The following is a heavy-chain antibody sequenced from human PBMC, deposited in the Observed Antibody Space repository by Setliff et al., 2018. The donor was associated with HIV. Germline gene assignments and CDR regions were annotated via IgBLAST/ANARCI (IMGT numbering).Heavy chain of an antibody. CDR3: ASPDGDSDAFDV. D-gene: IGHD5-18*01. CDR1: GFTFSSYS. Sequence: GSLRLSCAASGFTFSSYSMNWVRQAPGKGLEWVSSISSSSSYIYYADSVKGRFTISRDNAKNSLYLQMNSLTAEDTAVYYCASPDGDSDAFDVWGQGTMVTVSS. V-gene: IGHV3-21*01. CDR2: ISSSSSYI. J-gene: IGHJ3*01.